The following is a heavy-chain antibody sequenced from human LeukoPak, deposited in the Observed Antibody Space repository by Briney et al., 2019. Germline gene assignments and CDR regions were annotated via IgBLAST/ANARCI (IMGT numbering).Heavy chain of an antibody. CDR2: INHSGST. J-gene: IGHJ3*01. V-gene: IGHV4-34*01. CDR1: GGSFSGYY. Sequence: PSETLSLTCAVYGGSFSGYYWSWIRQPPGKGLEWIGEINHSGSTNYNPSLKSRVTISVDTSKNHFSLKLNSVTAAGTAVYYCAKPSNYYGSATDAFDFWGQGTMVTVSS. CDR3: AKPSNYYGSATDAFDF. D-gene: IGHD3-10*01.